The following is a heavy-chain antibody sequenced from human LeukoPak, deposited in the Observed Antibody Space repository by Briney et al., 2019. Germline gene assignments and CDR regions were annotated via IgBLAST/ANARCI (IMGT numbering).Heavy chain of an antibody. CDR2: ISKNGDST. J-gene: IGHJ1*01. D-gene: IGHD4-17*01. V-gene: IGHV3-64*01. CDR3: ARMDYSDQFFQH. Sequence: PGGSLRLSCAASGFTFSSYEMKWVRQAPGKGLEYVSAISKNGDSTFHAISVKGRFTISRDNSKNTLYLQMGSLRPEDMAVYYCARMDYSDQFFQHWGQGSLVTVSS. CDR1: GFTFSSYE.